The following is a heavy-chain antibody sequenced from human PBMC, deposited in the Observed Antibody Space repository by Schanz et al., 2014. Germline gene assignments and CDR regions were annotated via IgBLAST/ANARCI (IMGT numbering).Heavy chain of an antibody. D-gene: IGHD6-25*01. J-gene: IGHJ5*02. CDR1: GATFNSYA. CDR3: ARVRPGFAIDP. V-gene: IGHV1-69*04. CDR2: IIPILGIG. Sequence: QVRLVQSGAEVKKPGSSVKVSCKSSGATFNSYAFGWVRQAPGQGPEWMGRIIPILGIGNDAQKFQGRVTITADKSTSTAYMELSSLRSEDTAVYYCARVRPGFAIDPWGQGTLVTVSS.